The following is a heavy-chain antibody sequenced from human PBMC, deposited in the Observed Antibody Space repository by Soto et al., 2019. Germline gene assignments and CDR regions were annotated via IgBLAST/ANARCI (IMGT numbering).Heavy chain of an antibody. CDR3: AKDTTSGYYYYYYGMDV. CDR1: GDSVSSNSAA. J-gene: IGHJ6*02. D-gene: IGHD3-3*01. Sequence: LSQTLSLTCAISGDSVSSNSAAWNWIRQSPSRGLEWLGRTYYRSKWYNDYAVSVKSRITINPDTSKNQFSLQLNSVTPEDTAVYYCAKDTTSGYYYYYYGMDVWGQGTTVTVSS. V-gene: IGHV6-1*01. CDR2: TYYRSKWYN.